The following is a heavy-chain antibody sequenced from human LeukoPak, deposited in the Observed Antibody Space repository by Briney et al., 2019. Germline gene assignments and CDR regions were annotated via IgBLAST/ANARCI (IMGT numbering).Heavy chain of an antibody. V-gene: IGHV3-7*05. CDR1: GFTFSNFW. CDR3: ARGGSWYIY. D-gene: IGHD6-13*01. Sequence: GGSLRLSCAASGFTFSNFWMAWVRQAPGRGLEWVANIKQDGSEKNYVDSVKGRFTISRDNAENSLYLQMNSLRAEGTAVYYCARGGSWYIYWGQGTLVTVPS. CDR2: IKQDGSEK. J-gene: IGHJ4*02.